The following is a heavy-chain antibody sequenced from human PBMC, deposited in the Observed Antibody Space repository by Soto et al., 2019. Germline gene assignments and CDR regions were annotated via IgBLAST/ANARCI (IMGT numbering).Heavy chain of an antibody. V-gene: IGHV4-4*02. CDR1: GGSISSSNW. D-gene: IGHD4-17*01. J-gene: IGHJ2*01. CDR3: ARRRELSGDALRRYFDL. Sequence: QVQLQESGPGLVKPSGTLSLTCAVSGGSISSSNWWSWVRQPPGKGLEWIGKIYHSGSTNYNPSLKSRVTISVDKSKNQFSLKLSSVTAADTAVYYCARRRELSGDALRRYFDLWGRGTLVTVSS. CDR2: IYHSGST.